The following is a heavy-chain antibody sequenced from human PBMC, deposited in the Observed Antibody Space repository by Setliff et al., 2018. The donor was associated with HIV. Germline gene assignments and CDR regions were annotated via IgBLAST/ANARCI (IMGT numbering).Heavy chain of an antibody. CDR2: IKSKVSGETA. Sequence: KTGGSLRLSCVASGLTFKTAWMGWVRQAPGKGLEWVGRIKSKVSGETADYAAPVTGRFTISRDDSRETVYLQMNSLKSEDTAVYYCADYGPLGVIWGQGTSVTVSS. J-gene: IGHJ4*02. D-gene: IGHD4-17*01. CDR3: ADYGPLGVI. V-gene: IGHV3-15*01. CDR1: GLTFKTAW.